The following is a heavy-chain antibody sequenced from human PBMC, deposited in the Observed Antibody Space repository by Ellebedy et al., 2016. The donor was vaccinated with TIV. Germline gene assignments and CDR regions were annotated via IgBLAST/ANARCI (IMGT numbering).Heavy chain of an antibody. J-gene: IGHJ4*02. D-gene: IGHD1-20*01. Sequence: GESLKISCAASEFTFSGSAMHWVRQASGKGPEWVGRIRSKANNYATEYAASVKGRFTISRDDSKNPAYLKMNSRRADDTAVYYCARDPYNWNGPFDYWGQGTLVTVSS. V-gene: IGHV3-73*01. CDR2: IRSKANNYAT. CDR3: ARDPYNWNGPFDY. CDR1: EFTFSGSA.